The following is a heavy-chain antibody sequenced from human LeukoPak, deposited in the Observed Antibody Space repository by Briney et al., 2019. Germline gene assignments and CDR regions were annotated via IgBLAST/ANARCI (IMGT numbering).Heavy chain of an antibody. CDR3: ARARRDYYYDSSGPAIEWFDP. Sequence: GASVKVSCKASGYTFTSYYMHWVRQAPGQGLEWMGIINPSGGSTSYAQKFQGRVTMTRDMSTSTVYMELSSLRSEDTAVYYCARARRDYYYDSSGPAIEWFDPWGQGTLVTVSS. V-gene: IGHV1-46*01. D-gene: IGHD3-22*01. CDR2: INPSGGST. J-gene: IGHJ5*02. CDR1: GYTFTSYY.